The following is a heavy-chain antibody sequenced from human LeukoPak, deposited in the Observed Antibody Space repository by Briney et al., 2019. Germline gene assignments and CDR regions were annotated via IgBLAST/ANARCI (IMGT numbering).Heavy chain of an antibody. CDR2: IIPIFGTA. D-gene: IGHD3-3*01. CDR1: GGTFSSYA. V-gene: IGHV1-69*13. Sequence: SVKVSCKASGGTFSSYAISWVRQAPGQGLEWMGGIIPIFGTANYAQKFQGRVTITVDESTSTAYMELSSLRSEDTAVYYCARSLRFLEWFPNFDYWGQGTLVTVSS. CDR3: ARSLRFLEWFPNFDY. J-gene: IGHJ4*02.